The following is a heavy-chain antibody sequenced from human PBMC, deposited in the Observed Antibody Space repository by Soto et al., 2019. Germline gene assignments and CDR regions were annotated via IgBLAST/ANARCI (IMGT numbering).Heavy chain of an antibody. CDR1: GFTFTRYS. CDR2: ISSTTNYI. Sequence: KPGGSLRLSCAASGFTFTRYSMNWVRQAPGKGLEWVSSISSTTNYIYYGDSMKGRVTISRDNAKNSLYLEMNSLRAEDTAVYYCARESEDLTSNFDYWGQGTLVTVSS. J-gene: IGHJ4*02. CDR3: ARESEDLTSNFDY. V-gene: IGHV3-21*06.